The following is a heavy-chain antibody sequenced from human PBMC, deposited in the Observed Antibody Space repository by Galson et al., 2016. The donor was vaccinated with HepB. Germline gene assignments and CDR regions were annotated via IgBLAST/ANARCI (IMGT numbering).Heavy chain of an antibody. CDR3: AREWPLSRVATATPPYYFDS. J-gene: IGHJ4*02. V-gene: IGHV1-69*06. CDR2: IIPIFGPA. D-gene: IGHD2-15*01. Sequence: SVKVSCKVSGGIFSTCAINWVRQAPGQGLEWMGGIIPIFGPADYAQKFQGRVTITADKSTNTAYMDLSRLRSGDTAVYYCAREWPLSRVATATPPYYFDSWGQGTLVTVSS. CDR1: GGIFSTCA.